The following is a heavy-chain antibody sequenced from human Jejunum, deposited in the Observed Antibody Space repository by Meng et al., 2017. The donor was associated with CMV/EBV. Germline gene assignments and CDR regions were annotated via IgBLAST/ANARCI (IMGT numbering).Heavy chain of an antibody. Sequence: SRVNFNNYGMYWVRQAPGKGLEWVAFIRYDGTNKYYADSVKGRFTISRDNAKNSLYLQMNSLRVEDTAVYYCVRTTRYQLLSAFDIWGQGTMVTVSS. CDR1: RVNFNNYG. D-gene: IGHD2-2*01. CDR3: VRTTRYQLLSAFDI. CDR2: IRYDGTNK. J-gene: IGHJ3*02. V-gene: IGHV3-33*07.